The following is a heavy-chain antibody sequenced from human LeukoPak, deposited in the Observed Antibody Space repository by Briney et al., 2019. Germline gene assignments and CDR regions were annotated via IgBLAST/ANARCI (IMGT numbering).Heavy chain of an antibody. D-gene: IGHD1-26*01. V-gene: IGHV3-30*02. CDR2: IRYDGSNK. J-gene: IGHJ1*01. Sequence: PGGSLRLSCAASGFTFSSYGMHWVRQAPGKGLEWVAFIRYDGSNKYYADSVKGRFTISRDNSKNTLYLQMNSLRAEDTAVYYCAKDSGSYPPDEESEYFQHWGQGTLVTVSS. CDR1: GFTFSSYG. CDR3: AKDSGSYPPDEESEYFQH.